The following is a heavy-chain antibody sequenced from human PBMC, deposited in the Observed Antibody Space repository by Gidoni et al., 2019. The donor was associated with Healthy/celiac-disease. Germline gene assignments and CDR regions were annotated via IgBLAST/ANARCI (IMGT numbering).Heavy chain of an antibody. J-gene: IGHJ4*02. Sequence: QVQLQESGPGLVKPSQTLSLTCTVPGCSISSGGYSWSWIRQHPGKGLEWIGYIYYSGSTYYNPSLKSRVTISVDTSKNQFSLKLSSVTAADTAVYYCARVDKLGGGATVTTESWGQGTLVTVSS. CDR1: GCSISSGGYS. CDR2: IYYSGST. V-gene: IGHV4-31*03. D-gene: IGHD4-17*01. CDR3: ARVDKLGGGATVTTES.